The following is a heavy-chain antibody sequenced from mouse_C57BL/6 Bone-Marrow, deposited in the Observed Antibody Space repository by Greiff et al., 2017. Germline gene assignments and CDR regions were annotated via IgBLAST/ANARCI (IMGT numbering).Heavy chain of an antibody. Sequence: DVKLVESGGGLVKPGGSLKLSCAASGFTFSSYAMSWVRQTPEKRLEWVATISDGGSYTYYPDNVKGRFTISRNNAKNNLYLQMSHLKSEDTAMYYWARDIRLRRAWFAYWGQGTLVTVSA. D-gene: IGHD2-4*01. CDR3: ARDIRLRRAWFAY. V-gene: IGHV5-4*01. CDR2: ISDGGSYT. CDR1: GFTFSSYA. J-gene: IGHJ3*01.